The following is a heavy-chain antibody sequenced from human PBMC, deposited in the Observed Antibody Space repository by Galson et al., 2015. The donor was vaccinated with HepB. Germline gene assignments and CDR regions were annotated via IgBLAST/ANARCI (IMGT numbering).Heavy chain of an antibody. V-gene: IGHV1-69*13. CDR2: IIPIFGTA. J-gene: IGHJ6*02. CDR1: EGTFSSYA. D-gene: IGHD6-6*01. Sequence: SVKVSCKASEGTFSSYAISWVRQAPGQGLEWMGGIIPIFGTANYAQKFQGRVTITADESTSTAYMELSSLRSEDTAVYYCARGGVLRGIAARPSYYYGMDVWGQGTTVTVSS. CDR3: ARGGVLRGIAARPSYYYGMDV.